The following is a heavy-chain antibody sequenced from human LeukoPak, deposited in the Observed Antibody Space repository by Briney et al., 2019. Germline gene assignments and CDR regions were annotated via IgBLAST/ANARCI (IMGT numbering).Heavy chain of an antibody. D-gene: IGHD2-21*02. Sequence: PGGSLRLSCAASGFTFSSYSMNWVRQAPGKGLEWVSSISSSSSYIYYADSVKGRFTISRDNAKNSLYLQMNSLRAEDTAVYYCAREVSCGGDCYSLDYWGQGTLVTVSS. J-gene: IGHJ4*02. CDR3: AREVSCGGDCYSLDY. CDR1: GFTFSSYS. CDR2: ISSSSSYI. V-gene: IGHV3-21*01.